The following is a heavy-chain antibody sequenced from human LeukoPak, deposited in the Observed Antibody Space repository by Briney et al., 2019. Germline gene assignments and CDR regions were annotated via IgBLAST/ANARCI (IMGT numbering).Heavy chain of an antibody. CDR1: GFIFSNYA. J-gene: IGHJ6*04. Sequence: GGSLRLSCAASGFIFSNYAMNWIRQAPGKGLEWVSYIWNSGSTIYYADSVKGRSTISRDNSKNSLYLQMNSLRAEDTAVYYCERGEVVGPAALQYYYFGMVVWGKRTTVTVCS. CDR2: IWNSGSTI. CDR3: ERGEVVGPAALQYYYFGMVV. D-gene: IGHD2-2*02. V-gene: IGHV3-48*03.